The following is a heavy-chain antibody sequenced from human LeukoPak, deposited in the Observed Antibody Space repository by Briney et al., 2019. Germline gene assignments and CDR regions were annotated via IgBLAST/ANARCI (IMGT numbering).Heavy chain of an antibody. V-gene: IGHV1-8*01. CDR2: MNPNSGNT. D-gene: IGHD2-15*01. CDR1: GYTFTSYD. Sequence: ASVKVSCKASGYTFTSYDINWVRQAPGQGLEWMGWMNPNSGNTGYAQKFQGRVTMTRNTSISTAYMELSSLRSEDTAVCYCARWDGGYMNAFDIWGQGTMVTVSS. CDR3: ARWDGGYMNAFDI. J-gene: IGHJ3*02.